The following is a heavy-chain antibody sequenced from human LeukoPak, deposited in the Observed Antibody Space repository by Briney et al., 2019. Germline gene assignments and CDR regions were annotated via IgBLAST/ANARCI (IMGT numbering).Heavy chain of an antibody. D-gene: IGHD2-15*01. V-gene: IGHV4-61*01. CDR2: MYYSGST. J-gene: IGHJ4*02. CDR3: SMKQFVDYYFDY. Sequence: SETLSLTCTVSGASVSSGPNYWSWIRQSPGEGLEWIASMYYSGSTNYNPPLKSRVTISADTSKNQFSLKLSSVTAADTAVYYCSMKQFVDYYFDYWGQGTLVTVSS. CDR1: GASVSSGPNY.